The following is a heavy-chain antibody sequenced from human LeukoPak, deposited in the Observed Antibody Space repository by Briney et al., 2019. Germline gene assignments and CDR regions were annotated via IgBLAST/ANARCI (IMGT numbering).Heavy chain of an antibody. J-gene: IGHJ4*02. D-gene: IGHD6-6*01. Sequence: ASVKVSCKASGYTFTGYYMHREQQAPGQGLKWMGRTNSNSGGTNYAQKFQGRVTMTGDTSISTAYMEMTSLRFDDTAVYYCARARQYSSSSLDYWGQGTQVTVSS. CDR2: TNSNSGGT. CDR3: ARARQYSSSSLDY. V-gene: IGHV1-2*06. CDR1: GYTFTGYY.